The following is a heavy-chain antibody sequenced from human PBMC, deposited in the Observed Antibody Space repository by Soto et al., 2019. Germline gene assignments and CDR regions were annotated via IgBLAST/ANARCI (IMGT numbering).Heavy chain of an antibody. CDR3: ARHEGWTGPDQ. D-gene: IGHD2-8*02. CDR2: IFHDGNT. V-gene: IGHV4-4*02. CDR1: GASIGSGGW. J-gene: IGHJ5*02. Sequence: QVPLQESGPGLVKPSETLSLPCAVSGASIGSGGWWSGVRQPPGKGLEGIAEIFHDGNTNYSPSLKSRVTISVDKSQNQFSLNVYSVTAADTAVYYCARHEGWTGPDQWGQGTLVTVSS.